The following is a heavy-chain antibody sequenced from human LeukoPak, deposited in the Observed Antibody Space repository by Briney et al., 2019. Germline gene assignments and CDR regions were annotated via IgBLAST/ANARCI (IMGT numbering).Heavy chain of an antibody. CDR3: ARGRFYSGGYGPGAFDI. J-gene: IGHJ3*02. V-gene: IGHV4-4*02. CDR1: GGSISSSNW. Sequence: SETLSLTCAVSGGSISSSNWWSWVRQPPGKGLEWIGEIYHSGSTNYNPSLKSRVTISVDKSKNQFSLKLSSVTAADTAVYYCARGRFYSGGYGPGAFDIWGQGTMVTVSS. CDR2: IYHSGST. D-gene: IGHD1-26*01.